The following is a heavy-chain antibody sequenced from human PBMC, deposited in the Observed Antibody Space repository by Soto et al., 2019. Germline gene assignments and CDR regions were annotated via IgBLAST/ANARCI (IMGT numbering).Heavy chain of an antibody. D-gene: IGHD3-22*01. Sequence: QLQLQESGPGLVKPSETLSLTCTVSGGSISSSSYYWGWIRQPSGKGLEWIGSIYYSGSTYYNPSLKSRVTISVDTSKNQFSLKLSSETAADTAVYYCTYYYDSSGRGGWGQGTLVTVSS. J-gene: IGHJ4*02. V-gene: IGHV4-39*01. CDR1: GGSISSSSYY. CDR2: IYYSGST. CDR3: TYYYDSSGRGG.